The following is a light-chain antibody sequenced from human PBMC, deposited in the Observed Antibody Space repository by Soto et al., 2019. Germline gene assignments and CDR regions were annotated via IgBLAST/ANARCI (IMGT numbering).Light chain of an antibody. CDR1: QSIISY. J-gene: IGKJ1*01. Sequence: IQLTQSPFSLSASVLYRVTITFRASQSIISYLNWYQQKPGKAPKLLIYAASSLQSGVPSRFSGSGSGTDFTLTISSLQPEDFATYYCQQSYSTPEFGQGTKVDIK. CDR2: AAS. V-gene: IGKV1-39*01. CDR3: QQSYSTPE.